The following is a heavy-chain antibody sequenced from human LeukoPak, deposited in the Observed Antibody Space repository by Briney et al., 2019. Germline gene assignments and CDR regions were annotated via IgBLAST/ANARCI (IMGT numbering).Heavy chain of an antibody. D-gene: IGHD3-10*01. Sequence: GGSLRLSCAASGVTFSSYAMSWVRQAPGKGLEWVSAISGSGGSTYYADSVKDRFTISRDNSKNTLYLQMNSLRAEDTAVYYCAKGLRFGKFDYWGQGTLVTVSS. CDR3: AKGLRFGKFDY. CDR2: ISGSGGST. CDR1: GVTFSSYA. V-gene: IGHV3-23*01. J-gene: IGHJ4*02.